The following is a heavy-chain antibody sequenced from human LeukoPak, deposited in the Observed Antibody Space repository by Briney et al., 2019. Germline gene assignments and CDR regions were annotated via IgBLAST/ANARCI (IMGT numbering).Heavy chain of an antibody. CDR1: GFTFSSYA. V-gene: IGHV3-23*01. D-gene: IGHD3-10*01. Sequence: GGSLRLSCAASGFTFSSYAMSWVRQAPGKGLEWVSAISGSGGSTYYADSVKGRFTISRDNSKNTLYLQMNSLRAEDTAVYYCAKDQGLLWFGELLSGGNWFDPWGQGTLVTVSS. CDR2: ISGSGGST. J-gene: IGHJ5*02. CDR3: AKDQGLLWFGELLSGGNWFDP.